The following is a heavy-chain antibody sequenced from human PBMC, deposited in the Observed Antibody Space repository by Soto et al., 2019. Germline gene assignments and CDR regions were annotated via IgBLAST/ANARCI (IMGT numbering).Heavy chain of an antibody. CDR2: ISGSGGST. CDR3: AKNLPPGILLWFGESFGV. D-gene: IGHD3-10*01. CDR1: GFTFSSYA. V-gene: IGHV3-23*01. J-gene: IGHJ4*02. Sequence: EVPLLESGGGLVQPGGSLRLSCAASGFTFSSYAMSWVRQAPGKGLEWVSAISGSGGSTYYADSVKGRFTISRDNSKNTLYLQMNSLRAEDTAVYYCAKNLPPGILLWFGESFGVWGQGTLVTVSS.